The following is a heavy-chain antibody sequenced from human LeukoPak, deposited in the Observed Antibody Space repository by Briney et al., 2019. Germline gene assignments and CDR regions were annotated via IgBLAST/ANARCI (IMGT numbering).Heavy chain of an antibody. CDR2: INPNSGGT. D-gene: IGHD3-3*01. CDR1: GYTFTGYY. Sequence: ASVKVSCKASGYTFTGYYMHWVRQAPGQGLEWMGWINPNSGGTNYAQKLQGRVTMTRDTSISTAYMELSRLRSDDTAVYYCARVPYYDFWSGYYTWGQGTLVTVSS. CDR3: ARVPYYDFWSGYYT. J-gene: IGHJ5*02. V-gene: IGHV1-2*02.